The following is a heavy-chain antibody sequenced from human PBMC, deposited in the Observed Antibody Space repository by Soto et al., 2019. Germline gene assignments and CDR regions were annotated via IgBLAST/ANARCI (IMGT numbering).Heavy chain of an antibody. Sequence: GGSLRLSCAASGFTFSSYSMNWVRQAPGKGLEWVSSISSSSSYIYYADSVMGRFTISRDNAKNSLYLQMNSLRAEDTAVYYCARDSNGVYVYWGQGTLVTVSS. CDR3: ARDSNGVYVY. J-gene: IGHJ4*02. CDR1: GFTFSSYS. CDR2: ISSSSSYI. V-gene: IGHV3-21*01. D-gene: IGHD2-8*01.